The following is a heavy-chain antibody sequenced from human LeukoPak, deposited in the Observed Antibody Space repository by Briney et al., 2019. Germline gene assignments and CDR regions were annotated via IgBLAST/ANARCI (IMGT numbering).Heavy chain of an antibody. D-gene: IGHD5-18*01. CDR3: ATIRDTALRYWYFDL. J-gene: IGHJ2*01. V-gene: IGHV4-59*03. CDR2: MYYSGST. Sequence: SETLSLTCTVSGDSISSYYWSWIRQPPGKGLEWIGYMYYSGSTSYNPSLKSRVTMSVDTSKNQFSLKPSSVTAADTAVYYCATIRDTALRYWYFDLWGRGTLVIVSS. CDR1: GDSISSYY.